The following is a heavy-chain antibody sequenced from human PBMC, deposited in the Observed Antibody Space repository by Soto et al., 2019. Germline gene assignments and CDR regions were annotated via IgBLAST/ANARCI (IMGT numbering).Heavy chain of an antibody. Sequence: SVKVSCKASGGTFSSYAISWVRQAPGQGLEWLGRIIPISGATNSAQKLQGWVTITTDTSISTASMELTSLTSEDTAIYYCARGDSTDCSNGVCSFFYNHDMDVWG. V-gene: IGHV1-69*05. CDR1: GGTFSSYA. CDR3: ARGDSTDCSNGVCSFFYNHDMDV. J-gene: IGHJ6*02. CDR2: IIPISGAT. D-gene: IGHD2-8*01.